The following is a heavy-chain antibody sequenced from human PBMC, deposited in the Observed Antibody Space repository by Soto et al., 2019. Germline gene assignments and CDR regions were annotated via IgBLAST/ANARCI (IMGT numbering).Heavy chain of an antibody. J-gene: IGHJ6*02. V-gene: IGHV1-69*06. CDR2: TFPMFGKA. CDR3: ATVDISTWIDGMDV. D-gene: IGHD2-2*01. Sequence: ASAKVSCKASGGTFSSYAISWVRQAPGQGLEWMGGTFPMFGKANYAQKFQGRVTISADKSTSTAYMELSSLRSEDTAVYYCATVDISTWIDGMDVWGQGTTVTVSS. CDR1: GGTFSSYA.